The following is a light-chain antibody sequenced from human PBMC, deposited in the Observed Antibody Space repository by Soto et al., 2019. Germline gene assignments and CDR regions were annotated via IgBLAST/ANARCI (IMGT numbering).Light chain of an antibody. J-gene: IGLJ1*01. CDR1: STDVDGYDY. V-gene: IGLV2-14*03. CDR2: DVN. Sequence: QSALTQPASVSGSPGQSITISCTGASTDVDGYDYVSWYQQHPGQAPKLMIYDVNNRPSGVSYRFSGPKSGDTASLTISGLQAEDDADYYCSSYTSSAPFYVFGTGTKLTVL. CDR3: SSYTSSAPFYV.